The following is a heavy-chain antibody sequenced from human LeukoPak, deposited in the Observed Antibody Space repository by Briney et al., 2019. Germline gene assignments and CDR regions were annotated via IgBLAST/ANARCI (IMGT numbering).Heavy chain of an antibody. V-gene: IGHV3-33*01. J-gene: IGHJ4*02. D-gene: IGHD6-13*01. Sequence: GRSLRLSCAASGFTFSSYGMHWVRQAPGKGLEWVAVIWYDGSNKYYADSVKGRFTISRDNSKDTLYLQMNSLRAEDTAVYYCARGQLGLHYFDYWGQGTLVTVSS. CDR1: GFTFSSYG. CDR3: ARGQLGLHYFDY. CDR2: IWYDGSNK.